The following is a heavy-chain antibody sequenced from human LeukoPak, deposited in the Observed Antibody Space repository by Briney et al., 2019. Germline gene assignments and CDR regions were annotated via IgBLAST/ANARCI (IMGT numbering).Heavy chain of an antibody. V-gene: IGHV1-69*01. J-gene: IGHJ3*02. Sequence: SVKVSCKASGGTFSSYAISWVRQAPGQGLEWMGGIIPIFGTANYAQKFQGRVTITADESTSTAYMELSSLRSEDTAVYYCARLSLRGFDAFDIWGRGTMVTVSS. CDR3: ARLSLRGFDAFDI. CDR1: GGTFSSYA. CDR2: IIPIFGTA. D-gene: IGHD3-10*01.